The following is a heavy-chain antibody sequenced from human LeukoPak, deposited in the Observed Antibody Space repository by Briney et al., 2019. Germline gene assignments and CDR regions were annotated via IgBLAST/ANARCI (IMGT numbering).Heavy chain of an antibody. V-gene: IGHV3-53*01. J-gene: IGHJ4*02. Sequence: GGSLRLSCAASGFTFSDYYMNWIRQAPGKGLEWVSVDSVKGRFTISRDNSKNTLYLQMNSLRAEDTAVYYCAKSSGFGAARYYFDYWGQGTLVTVSS. CDR1: GFTFSDYY. CDR3: AKSSGFGAARYYFDY. D-gene: IGHD3-16*01.